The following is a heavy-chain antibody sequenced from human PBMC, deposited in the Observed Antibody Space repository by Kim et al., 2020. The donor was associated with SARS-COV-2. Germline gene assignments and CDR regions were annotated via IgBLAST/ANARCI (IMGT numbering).Heavy chain of an antibody. CDR3: ARVPCSSTSCYFVGWFDP. J-gene: IGHJ5*02. V-gene: IGHV3-21*01. CDR1: GFTFSSYS. Sequence: GGSLRLSCAASGFTFSSYSMNWVRQAPGKGLEWVSSISSSSSYIYYADSVKGRFTISRDNAKNSLYLQMNSLRAEDTAVYYCARVPCSSTSCYFVGWFDPWGQGTLVTVSS. CDR2: ISSSSSYI. D-gene: IGHD2-2*01.